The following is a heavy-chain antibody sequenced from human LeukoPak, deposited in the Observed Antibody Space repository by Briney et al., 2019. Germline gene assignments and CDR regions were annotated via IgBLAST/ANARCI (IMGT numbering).Heavy chain of an antibody. CDR2: FYSTGTP. J-gene: IGHJ4*02. Sequence: SETLSLTCTVSGGSVSSGSYYWTWIRQPAGKGPEWIGRFYSTGTPDYNPSLKSRVSISVDTSKNQFSLKLSSVTAADTAVYYCARDRRNDVDYWGQGTLVTVSS. V-gene: IGHV4-61*10. D-gene: IGHD1-1*01. CDR3: ARDRRNDVDY. CDR1: GGSVSSGSYY.